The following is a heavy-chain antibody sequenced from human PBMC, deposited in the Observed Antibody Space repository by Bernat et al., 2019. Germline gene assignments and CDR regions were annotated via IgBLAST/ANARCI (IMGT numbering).Heavy chain of an antibody. CDR3: ARDLSWVIAAGGNYYYYYGMDV. Sequence: EVQLVESGGGLVKPGGSLRLSCAASGFTFSSYSMNWVRQAPGRGLEWVLSISSSSSYIYYADSVKGRFTISRDNAKNSLYLQMNSLRAEDTAVYYCARDLSWVIAAGGNYYYYYGMDVWGQGTTVTVSS. D-gene: IGHD6-13*01. CDR2: ISSSSSYI. CDR1: GFTFSSYS. V-gene: IGHV3-21*01. J-gene: IGHJ6*02.